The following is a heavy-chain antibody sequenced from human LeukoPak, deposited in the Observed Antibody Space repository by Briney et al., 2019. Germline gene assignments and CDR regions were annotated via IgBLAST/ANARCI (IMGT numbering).Heavy chain of an antibody. Sequence: PSETLSLTCTVNGGSFSRYYWSWIRQPPGKGLEWIGEIDHTGSTNYNPSLKSRVTMSVDTSKNQVSLKLNSVTAADTAVYYCAKPIYRSGMGGFDSWGQGTLVTVSS. J-gene: IGHJ4*02. CDR1: GGSFSRYY. CDR2: IDHTGST. V-gene: IGHV4-34*01. CDR3: AKPIYRSGMGGFDS. D-gene: IGHD3-3*01.